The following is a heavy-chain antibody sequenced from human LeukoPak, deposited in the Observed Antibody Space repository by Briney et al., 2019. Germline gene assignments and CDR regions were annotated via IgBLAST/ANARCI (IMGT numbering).Heavy chain of an antibody. D-gene: IGHD6-19*01. CDR1: GGSISSGGYY. CDR3: ARALYHAVAGTGPLFDY. J-gene: IGHJ4*02. CDR2: IYYSGST. Sequence: SQTLSLTCTVSGGSISSGGYYWSWIRQHPGKGLEWIRYIYYSGSTYYNPSPKSRVTISVDTSKNQFSLKLSSVTAADTAVYYCARALYHAVAGTGPLFDYWGQGTLVTVSS. V-gene: IGHV4-31*03.